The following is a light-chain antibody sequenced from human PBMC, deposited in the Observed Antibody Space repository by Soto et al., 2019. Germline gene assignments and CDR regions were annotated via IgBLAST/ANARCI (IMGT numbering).Light chain of an antibody. J-gene: IGLJ1*01. Sequence: QAVVTQPASVSGSPGQSITISCTGTSSDIGYYNYVSWYQQRPGTVTNLIIYEVNKRPSGISNRFSGSKSGNTASLTISGLQPGDEADYYCSSFTYSTTYVFGPGTKLTVL. CDR3: SSFTYSTTYV. V-gene: IGLV2-14*01. CDR2: EVN. CDR1: SSDIGYYNY.